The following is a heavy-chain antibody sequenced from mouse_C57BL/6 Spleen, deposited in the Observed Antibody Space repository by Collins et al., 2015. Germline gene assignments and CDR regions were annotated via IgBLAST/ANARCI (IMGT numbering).Heavy chain of an antibody. J-gene: IGHJ2*01. CDR3: VRDLGNYDYFDY. CDR1: GFSLTSYD. Sequence: QVQLKESGPGLVAPSQSLSITCTVSGFSLTSYDISWIRQPPGKGLEWLGVIWTGGGTNYNSAFMSRLSISKDNSKSQVFLKMNSLQTDDTAIYYCVRDLGNYDYFDYWGQGTTLTVSS. D-gene: IGHD2-1*01. CDR2: IWTGGGT. V-gene: IGHV2-9-2*01.